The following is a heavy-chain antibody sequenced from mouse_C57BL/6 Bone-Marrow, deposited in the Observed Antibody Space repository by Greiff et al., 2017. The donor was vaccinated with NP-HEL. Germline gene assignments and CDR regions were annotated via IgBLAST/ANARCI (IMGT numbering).Heavy chain of an antibody. CDR2: IWSGGST. Sequence: QVQLQQSGPGLVQPSQSLSITCTVSGFSLPSYGVHWVRQSPGKGLEWLGVIWSGGSTDYNAAFISRLSISKDNSKGQVFFKMNSRQADDTAIYYCARKGGFITTVVGDYYAMDYWGQGTSVTVSS. CDR1: GFSLPSYG. V-gene: IGHV2-2*01. J-gene: IGHJ4*01. D-gene: IGHD1-1*01. CDR3: ARKGGFITTVVGDYYAMDY.